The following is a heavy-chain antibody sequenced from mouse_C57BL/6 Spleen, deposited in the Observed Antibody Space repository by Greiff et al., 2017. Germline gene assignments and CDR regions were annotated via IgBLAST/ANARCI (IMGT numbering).Heavy chain of an antibody. D-gene: IGHD4-1*01. CDR2: INPGSGGT. Sequence: QVQLQQSGAELVRPGTSVKVSCKASGYAFTHYLIAWVKQRPGQGLEWIGVINPGSGGTNYNEKFKGKATLTADKSSSTAYMQLSSLTSEDSAVYFCARGALPWAFDYWGQGTTLTVSS. V-gene: IGHV1-54*01. CDR1: GYAFTHYL. CDR3: ARGALPWAFDY. J-gene: IGHJ2*01.